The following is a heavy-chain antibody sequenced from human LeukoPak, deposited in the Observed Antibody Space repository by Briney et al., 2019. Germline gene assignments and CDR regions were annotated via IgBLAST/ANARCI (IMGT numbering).Heavy chain of an antibody. J-gene: IGHJ4*02. Sequence: SQTLSLTCTVSGGSISSGSYYWSWIRQPAGKGLEWIGRIYTSGSTNYNPSLKGRVTISVDTSKNQFSLKLSSVTAADTAVYYCARSYDSSGSDYWGQGTLVTVSS. CDR1: GGSISSGSYY. D-gene: IGHD3-22*01. V-gene: IGHV4-61*02. CDR3: ARSYDSSGSDY. CDR2: IYTSGST.